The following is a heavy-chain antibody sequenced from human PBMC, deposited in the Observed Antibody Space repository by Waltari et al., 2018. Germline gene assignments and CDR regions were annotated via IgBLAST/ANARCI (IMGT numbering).Heavy chain of an antibody. J-gene: IGHJ4*02. CDR3: ARDGDYYYGSGSYYRNFDY. CDR1: GYTFTSYG. Sequence: QVQLVQSGAEVKKPGASVKVSCKASGYTFTSYGISWVRQDPGQGLEWMGWISAYNGNPNYAQKLQGRVTMTTDTSTSTAYMELRSLRSDDTAVYYCARDGDYYYGSGSYYRNFDYWGQGTLVTVSS. CDR2: ISAYNGNP. D-gene: IGHD3-10*01. V-gene: IGHV1-18*01.